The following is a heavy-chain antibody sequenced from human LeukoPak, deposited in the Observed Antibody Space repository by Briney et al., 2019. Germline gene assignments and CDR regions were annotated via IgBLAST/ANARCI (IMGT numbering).Heavy chain of an antibody. CDR2: IYHSGST. CDR3: ASAAVHGRSSGYYPLDL. J-gene: IGHJ3*01. D-gene: IGHD3-22*01. V-gene: IGHV4-38-2*02. CDR1: GYSISSGYY. Sequence: SETLSLTGTVSGYSISSGYYWGWIRRPPGKGLEWIGSIYHSGSTYYNPSLKSRVTISVDTSKNQFSLKLSSVTAADTAVYYCASAAVHGRSSGYYPLDLWGQGTMVTVSS.